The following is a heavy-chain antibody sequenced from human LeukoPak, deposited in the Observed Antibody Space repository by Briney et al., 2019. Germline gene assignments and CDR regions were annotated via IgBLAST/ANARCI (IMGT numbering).Heavy chain of an antibody. D-gene: IGHD6-19*01. J-gene: IGHJ4*02. V-gene: IGHV3-30*03. CDR2: ISYDRSNK. CDR3: ARGRGSRWTYYFYY. CDR1: GFTFSSYG. Sequence: GRSLRLSCAASGFTFSSYGMHWVRQAPGKGLEWVAVISYDRSNKYYADSVKGRFTISRDNSKNTLYLQMNSLRAEDTAVYYCARGRGSRWTYYFYYWGQGTLVTVPS.